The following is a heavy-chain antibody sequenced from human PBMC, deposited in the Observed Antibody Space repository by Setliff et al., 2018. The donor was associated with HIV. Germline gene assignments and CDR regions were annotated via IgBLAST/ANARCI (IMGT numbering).Heavy chain of an antibody. D-gene: IGHD7-27*01. CDR1: GFTFSSYT. CDR2: IKSRVDGETT. CDR3: ILLGMHGALNI. J-gene: IGHJ3*02. V-gene: IGHV3-15*01. Sequence: PGGSLRLSCAASGFTFSSYTMNWVRQAPGKGLEWVGRIKSRVDGETTAYAAPLKGRSTISRDDSKNTLYLQMDSLSTEDTAVYYCILLGMHGALNIWGQGTMVTVSS.